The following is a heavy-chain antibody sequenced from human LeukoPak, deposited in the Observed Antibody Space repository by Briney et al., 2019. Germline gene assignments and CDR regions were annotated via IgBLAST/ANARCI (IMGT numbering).Heavy chain of an antibody. CDR1: GFTFNSYG. V-gene: IGHV3-30*18. J-gene: IGHJ4*02. Sequence: PGGSLRLSCAASGFTFNSYGKHWVRQAPGKGLEWVAVISYDGSNKYYADSVKGRFTISRDNSKNTLYLQMNSLRAEDTAVYYCAKGPWNENNYLDYWGQGTLVTVSS. D-gene: IGHD1-1*01. CDR3: AKGPWNENNYLDY. CDR2: ISYDGSNK.